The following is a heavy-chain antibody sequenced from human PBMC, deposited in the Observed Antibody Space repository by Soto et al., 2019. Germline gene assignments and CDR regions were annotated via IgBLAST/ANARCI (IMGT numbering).Heavy chain of an antibody. J-gene: IGHJ3*02. D-gene: IGHD6-19*01. CDR3: ARGAVAATKAFDI. CDR1: GGTFSIYA. Sequence: ASVKVSCKASGGTFSIYAISWVRQAPGQGLEWMGGIIPIFGTANYAQKFQGRVTITADESTSTAYMELSSLRSEDTAVYYCARGAVAATKAFDIWGQGTMVTVSS. CDR2: IIPIFGTA. V-gene: IGHV1-69*13.